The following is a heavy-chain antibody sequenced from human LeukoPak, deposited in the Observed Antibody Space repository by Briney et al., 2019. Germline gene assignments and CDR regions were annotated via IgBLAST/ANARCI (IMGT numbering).Heavy chain of an antibody. Sequence: ASVKVSCKASGYTFTSYGISWVRQAPGQGLEWMGWISAYNGNTNNAQKLQGRVTMPTDTSTRTAYMELRSLRSDGTAGYYWSRVYDNWNGGGGNWFDPWGQGTLVTVSS. J-gene: IGHJ5*02. CDR1: GYTFTSYG. V-gene: IGHV1-18*01. D-gene: IGHD1-20*01. CDR2: ISAYNGNT. CDR3: SRVYDNWNGGGGNWFDP.